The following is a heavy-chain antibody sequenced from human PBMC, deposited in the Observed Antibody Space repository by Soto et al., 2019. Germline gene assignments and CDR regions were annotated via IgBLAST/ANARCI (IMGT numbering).Heavy chain of an antibody. Sequence: GGSLRLSCAASGFTFSSYAMSWVRQAPGKGLEWVSAISGSGGSTYYADSVKGRFTISRDNSKNTLYLQMNSLRAEDTAVYYCAKALWNDVSSYWFDPWGQGTLVTVSS. J-gene: IGHJ5*02. CDR3: AKALWNDVSSYWFDP. V-gene: IGHV3-23*01. CDR2: ISGSGGST. D-gene: IGHD1-1*01. CDR1: GFTFSSYA.